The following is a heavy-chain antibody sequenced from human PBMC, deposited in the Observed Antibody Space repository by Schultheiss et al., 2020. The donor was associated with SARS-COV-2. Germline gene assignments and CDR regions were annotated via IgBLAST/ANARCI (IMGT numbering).Heavy chain of an antibody. CDR2: MNEDGSEK. Sequence: GGSLRLSCAASGFTFRTYWMSWVRQAPGKGLEWVANMNEDGSEKYYVDSVKGRFTISRDNAKCSLYLQVNSLRAEDTAVYYCVKGGHLDDWGRGTLVTV. V-gene: IGHV3-7*01. CDR1: GFTFRTYW. D-gene: IGHD3-16*01. J-gene: IGHJ4*02. CDR3: VKGGHLDD.